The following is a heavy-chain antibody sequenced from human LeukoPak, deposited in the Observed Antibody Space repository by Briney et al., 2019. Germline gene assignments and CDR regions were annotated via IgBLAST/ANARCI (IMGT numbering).Heavy chain of an antibody. CDR1: GYTFTGYY. CDR2: INPNSGGT. J-gene: IGHJ4*02. Sequence: ASVKVSCKASGYTFTGYYMHWVRQAPGQGLEWMGWINPNSGGTNYAQKFQGRVTMTRDTSISTAYMELSRLRSDDTAVYYCARGPLPTFRYFDWLPPYYFDYWGQGTLVTVSS. CDR3: ARGPLPTFRYFDWLPPYYFDY. D-gene: IGHD3-9*01. V-gene: IGHV1-2*02.